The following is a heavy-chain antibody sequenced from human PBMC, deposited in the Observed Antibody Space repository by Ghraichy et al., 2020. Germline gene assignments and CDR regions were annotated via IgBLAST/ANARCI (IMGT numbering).Heavy chain of an antibody. D-gene: IGHD4-17*01. Sequence: SETLSLTCTVSCGSINSIAYYWGWIRQPPGKGLEWIASAHYGATTYYKPSLKSRVIISVDTSKNHLSLKLSSVTAADTAVYFCARQRANYGEWAFDIWGQGTMVTVSS. CDR3: ARQRANYGEWAFDI. V-gene: IGHV4-39*07. CDR2: AHYGATT. J-gene: IGHJ3*02. CDR1: CGSINSIAYY.